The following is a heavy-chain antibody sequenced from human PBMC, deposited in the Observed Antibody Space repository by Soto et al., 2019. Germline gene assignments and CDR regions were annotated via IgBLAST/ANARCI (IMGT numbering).Heavy chain of an antibody. Sequence: SLRLSCAASGFTFSSYAMSWVRQAPGKGLEWVSSIRSSGSGGSTYYADSVKGRFTISRDNSKNTLYVQMNSLRAEDTALYYCARRSGYSSGWPYDYWGQGTLVTVSS. CDR2: IRSSGSGGST. J-gene: IGHJ4*02. D-gene: IGHD6-19*01. V-gene: IGHV3-23*01. CDR1: GFTFSSYA. CDR3: ARRSGYSSGWPYDY.